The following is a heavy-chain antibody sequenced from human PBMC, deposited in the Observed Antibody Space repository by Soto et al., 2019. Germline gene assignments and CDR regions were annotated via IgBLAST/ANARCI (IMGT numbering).Heavy chain of an antibody. Sequence: PGGSLRLCCAASGFTFSSYAMNWVRQAPGKGLEWVSAISGSAATTHFADSVKGRFTISRDNSKNTLYLQMNSLRAEDTAVYYCARDRSYYDSSGSYSPPYWGQGTLVTVSS. CDR1: GFTFSSYA. CDR3: ARDRSYYDSSGSYSPPY. J-gene: IGHJ4*02. V-gene: IGHV3-23*01. CDR2: ISGSAATT. D-gene: IGHD3-22*01.